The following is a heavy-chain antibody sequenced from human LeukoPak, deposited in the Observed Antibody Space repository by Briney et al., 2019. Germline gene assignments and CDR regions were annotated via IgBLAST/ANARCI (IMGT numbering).Heavy chain of an antibody. V-gene: IGHV3-23*01. CDR3: AKVLGELLESNDAFDI. J-gene: IGHJ3*02. Sequence: PGGSLRLSCAASGFTFSSCGLSWVRQAPGKGLEWVSTISASGYNTYYADSVQGRFTISRDNSKNTLYLQMNSLRAEDTAVYYCAKVLGELLESNDAFDIWGQGTMVTVSS. CDR1: GFTFSSCG. CDR2: ISASGYNT. D-gene: IGHD1-26*01.